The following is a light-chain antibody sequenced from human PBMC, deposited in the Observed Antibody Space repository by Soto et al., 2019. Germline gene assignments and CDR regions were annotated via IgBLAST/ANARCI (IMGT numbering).Light chain of an antibody. V-gene: IGKV3-20*01. J-gene: IGKJ1*01. Sequence: EIVLTQSPRTLSLSPGERATLSCRASPSVTYLSWYQQKPGQAPRLLIYAVSIRAAGISDRFSGSGSGTDFTLTITRLEPEDSPMYYCHQYDFSPWTFGQGTRVEIK. CDR2: AVS. CDR3: HQYDFSPWT. CDR1: PSVTY.